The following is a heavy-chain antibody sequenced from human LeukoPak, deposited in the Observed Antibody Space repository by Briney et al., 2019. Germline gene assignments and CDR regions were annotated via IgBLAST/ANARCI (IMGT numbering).Heavy chain of an antibody. J-gene: IGHJ4*02. CDR1: GFTFSSYA. V-gene: IGHV3-30-3*01. D-gene: IGHD2-21*02. Sequence: GGSLRLSRAASGFTFSSYAMDWVRQAPGKGLEWVAVISNDGSNKYYADSVKGRFTISRDNSKNTLYLQMNSLRAEDTAVYYCARDSCGDDCYSSYFDYWGQGTLVTVSS. CDR2: ISNDGSNK. CDR3: ARDSCGDDCYSSYFDY.